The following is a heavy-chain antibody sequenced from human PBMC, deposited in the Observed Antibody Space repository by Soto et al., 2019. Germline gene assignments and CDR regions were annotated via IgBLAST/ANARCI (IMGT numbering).Heavy chain of an antibody. CDR1: GFTCSSSE. CDR2: ISGSGTTI. V-gene: IGHV3-48*03. J-gene: IGHJ3*02. D-gene: IGHD3-22*01. Sequence: EVQLVESGGGLVQPGGSLRLSCAASGFTCSSSEMNWVRQAPGKGLEWVSYISGSGTTIYYADSVKGRFTISRDNAKKSLHLQMNSLRAEDTAVYYCAREGYHSMDNAFDIWGQGTMVTVSS. CDR3: AREGYHSMDNAFDI.